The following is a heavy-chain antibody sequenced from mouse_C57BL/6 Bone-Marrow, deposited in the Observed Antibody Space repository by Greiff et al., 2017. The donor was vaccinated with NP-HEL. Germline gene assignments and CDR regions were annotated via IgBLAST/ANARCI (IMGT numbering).Heavy chain of an antibody. D-gene: IGHD1-1*02. CDR1: GYSITSGYY. V-gene: IGHV3-6*01. CDR2: ISYDGSN. CDR3: ASAMGYFDV. J-gene: IGHJ1*03. Sequence: ESGPGLVKPSQSLSLTCSVTGYSITSGYYWNWIRQFPGNKLEWMGYISYDGSNNYNPSLKNRISITRDTSKNQFFLKLNSVTTEDTATYYCASAMGYFDVWGTGTTVTVSS.